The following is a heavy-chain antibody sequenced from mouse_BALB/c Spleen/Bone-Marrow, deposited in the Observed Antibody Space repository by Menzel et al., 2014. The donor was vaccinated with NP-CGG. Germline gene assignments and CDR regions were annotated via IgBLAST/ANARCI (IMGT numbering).Heavy chain of an antibody. V-gene: IGHV4-1*02. J-gene: IGHJ1*01. D-gene: IGHD2-2*01. Sequence: LEESGGPLKLSCAASGFDFSRYWMSWVRQAPGKGLEWIGEINPDSSTINYTPSLKDKFIISRDNAKNTLYLQMSKVRSEDTALYYCALLGYYGYFYVWGAGTTVTVSS. CDR2: INPDSSTI. CDR1: GFDFSRYW. CDR3: ALLGYYGYFYV.